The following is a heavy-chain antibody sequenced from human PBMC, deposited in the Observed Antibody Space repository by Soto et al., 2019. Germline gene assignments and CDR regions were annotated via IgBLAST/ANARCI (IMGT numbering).Heavy chain of an antibody. D-gene: IGHD3-3*01. J-gene: IGHJ6*02. CDR3: AKGVGGDFWRSPLDV. CDR2: ISGSGGST. Sequence: GGSLRLSCAASGFTFSSYAMSWVRQAPGKGLEWVSAISGSGGSTYYADSVKGRFTISRDNSKNTLYLQMNSLRAEDTAVYYCAKGVGGDFWRSPLDVCGQGTPVTVYS. V-gene: IGHV3-23*01. CDR1: GFTFSSYA.